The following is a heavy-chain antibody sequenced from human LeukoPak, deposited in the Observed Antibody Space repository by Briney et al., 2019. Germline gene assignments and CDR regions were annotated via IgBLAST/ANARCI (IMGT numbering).Heavy chain of an antibody. CDR3: ARGRNTYYYYMDV. CDR1: GGSFSGYY. CDR2: INHSGST. D-gene: IGHD1-14*01. V-gene: IGHV4-34*01. Sequence: SETLSLTCAVYGGSFSGYYWSWIRQPPGKGLEWIGEINHSGSTNYNPSLKSRVTISVDTSKNQFSLKLSSVTAADTAVYYCARGRNTYYYYMDVWGKGTTVTVSS. J-gene: IGHJ6*03.